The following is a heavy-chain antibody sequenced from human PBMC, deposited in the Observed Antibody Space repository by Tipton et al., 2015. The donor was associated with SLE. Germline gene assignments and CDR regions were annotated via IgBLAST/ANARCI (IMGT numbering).Heavy chain of an antibody. J-gene: IGHJ6*02. V-gene: IGHV3-48*01. CDR2: ISSSSTTI. D-gene: IGHD1-7*01. CDR1: GFTFSSYN. CDR3: ARVIIGTFEYHYGMDV. Sequence: SLRLSCAASGFTFSSYNINWVRQAPGKGLEWISYISSSSTTIYYADSVKGRFTISRDNAKNSLYLQMHSLRAEDTAMYYCARVIIGTFEYHYGMDVWGQGTPVTVSS.